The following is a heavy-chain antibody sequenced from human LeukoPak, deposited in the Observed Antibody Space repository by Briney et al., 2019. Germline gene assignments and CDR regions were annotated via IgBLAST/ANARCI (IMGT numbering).Heavy chain of an antibody. Sequence: SQTLSLTCTVSGGSISSSAYYWSWIRQHPGKGLEWIGYIYYSGITYYNPSLKSRVTISVDTSKNQFSLNLSSVTAADTAVYYCAGDGDCSSDSCYFDYWGQGILVTVSS. V-gene: IGHV4-31*03. CDR1: GGSISSSAYY. J-gene: IGHJ4*02. D-gene: IGHD2-2*01. CDR2: IYYSGIT. CDR3: AGDGDCSSDSCYFDY.